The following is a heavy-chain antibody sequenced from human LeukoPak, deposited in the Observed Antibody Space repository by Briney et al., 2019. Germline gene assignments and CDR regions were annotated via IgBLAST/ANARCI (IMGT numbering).Heavy chain of an antibody. CDR3: ARETSYYGSGSYYRVSWFDP. CDR1: GGSISSYY. Sequence: SETLSLTCTVSGGSISSYYWSWIRQPPGKGLEWIGYIYYSGSTNYNPSLKSRVTISVDTSKNQFSLKLSSVTAADTAVYYCARETSYYGSGSYYRVSWFDPWGQGTLVTVSS. CDR2: IYYSGST. J-gene: IGHJ5*02. V-gene: IGHV4-59*01. D-gene: IGHD3-10*01.